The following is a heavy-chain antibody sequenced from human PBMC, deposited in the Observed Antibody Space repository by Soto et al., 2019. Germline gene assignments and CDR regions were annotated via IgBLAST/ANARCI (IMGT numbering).Heavy chain of an antibody. CDR2: ISGSGAST. CDR1: GFTFSSYA. Sequence: GGSLRLSCGASGFTFSSYAMSWVRQAPGKGLEWVSAISGSGASTYYADSVKGRFTISRDNSKYTLYLQMNSLRDEDTAVYYCARDPDYYDSSGYYPEYFPHWGQGTLVTVSS. J-gene: IGHJ1*01. V-gene: IGHV3-23*01. CDR3: ARDPDYYDSSGYYPEYFPH. D-gene: IGHD3-22*01.